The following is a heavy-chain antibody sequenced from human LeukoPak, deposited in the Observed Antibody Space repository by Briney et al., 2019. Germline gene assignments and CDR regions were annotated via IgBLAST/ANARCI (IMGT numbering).Heavy chain of an antibody. J-gene: IGHJ6*02. CDR1: GYTFTSYD. CDR3: ARGFLGVAAAGYYYYGMDV. CDR2: MNPNSGNT. D-gene: IGHD6-13*01. Sequence: ASVKVSCKASGYTFTSYDINWVRQATGQGLEWMGWMNPNSGNTGYAQKFQGRVTMTRNTSISTAYMELSSLRSEDTAVYYCARGFLGVAAAGYYYYGMDVWGQGTTVAVSS. V-gene: IGHV1-8*01.